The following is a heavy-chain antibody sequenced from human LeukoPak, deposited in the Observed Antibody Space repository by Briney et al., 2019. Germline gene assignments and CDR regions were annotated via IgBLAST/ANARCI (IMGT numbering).Heavy chain of an antibody. CDR3: AGHSPRYGTGIQQYY. CDR2: ISSSSSYT. D-gene: IGHD6-19*01. Sequence: GGSLRLSCAAAGFTFSSYSMDWVRQAPGKGLEWVSSISSSSSYTYYADSLKGRFTISRDSAKSSLYLQVNSLRAEDTAVYYCAGHSPRYGTGIQQYYWGQGTLVTVSS. CDR1: GFTFSSYS. J-gene: IGHJ4*02. V-gene: IGHV3-21*01.